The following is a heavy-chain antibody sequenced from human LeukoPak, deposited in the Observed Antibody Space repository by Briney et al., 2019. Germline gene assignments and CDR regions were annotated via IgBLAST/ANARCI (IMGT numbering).Heavy chain of an antibody. CDR1: GGSISSGSYY. D-gene: IGHD3-22*01. Sequence: SETLSLTCTVSGGSISSGSYYWSWIRQPAGKGLEWIGRIYTSGSTNYNPSLKSRVTISVDTSKNQFSLKLSSVTAADTAGYYCARNDYDSSGYYSDYWGQGTLVTVSS. CDR3: ARNDYDSSGYYSDY. CDR2: IYTSGST. J-gene: IGHJ4*02. V-gene: IGHV4-61*02.